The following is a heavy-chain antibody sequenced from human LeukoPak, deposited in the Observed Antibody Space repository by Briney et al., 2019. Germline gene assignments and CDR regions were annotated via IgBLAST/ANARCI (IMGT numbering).Heavy chain of an antibody. V-gene: IGHV4-59*01. J-gene: IGHJ4*02. D-gene: IGHD3-22*01. CDR2: IYDSGST. Sequence: SETLSLTCTVSGGSISGYYWSWIRQPPGKGLEWFGYIYDSGSTNYNPSLKSRVSMSVDTSKNQFSLKLNSVTAADTAVYYCARGNSYYDSSGAFDYWGQGTLVTVSS. CDR1: GGSISGYY. CDR3: ARGNSYYDSSGAFDY.